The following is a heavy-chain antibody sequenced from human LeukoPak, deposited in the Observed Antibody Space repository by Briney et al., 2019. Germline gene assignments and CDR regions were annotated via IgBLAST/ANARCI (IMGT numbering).Heavy chain of an antibody. CDR2: IYYSGST. CDR1: GGSISSSRYY. V-gene: IGHV4-39*01. D-gene: IGHD5-18*01. J-gene: IGHJ4*02. CDR3: ARYRGYNSGLEKYYFDY. Sequence: SETLSLTCTVSGGSISSSRYYWGWIRQPPGKELEWIGSIYYSGSTYYNPSLKSRVTISVDTSKNQFSLKPSSVTAADTAVYYCARYRGYNSGLEKYYFDYWGQGTLVTVSS.